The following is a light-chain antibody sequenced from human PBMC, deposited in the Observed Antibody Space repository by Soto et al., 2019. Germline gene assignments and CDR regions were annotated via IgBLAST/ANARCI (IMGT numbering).Light chain of an antibody. V-gene: IGKV1-17*03. CDR2: AAS. Sequence: DLQMTQSPSAMSASVGDRVTITCRASQGISYALSWFQQKPGRAPKRLIYAASTLHSGVPSRFSGSGSGTDFTLTISSLQPDDFATYYCQQHHAYPLTFGGGTKVVIK. CDR1: QGISYA. J-gene: IGKJ4*01. CDR3: QQHHAYPLT.